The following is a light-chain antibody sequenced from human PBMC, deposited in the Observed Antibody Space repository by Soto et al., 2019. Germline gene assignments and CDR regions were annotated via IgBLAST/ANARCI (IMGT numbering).Light chain of an antibody. CDR1: QSVLYSSNNKNY. Sequence: DIVMTQSPDSLAVSLGERATINCKSSQSVLYSSNNKNYLAWYQQKPGQPPKLLIYWASTRESGVPDRFSGSGSGTDFTPTISSLQAEDVAIYYCQQFSSPPFFPFGQGTKVDIK. V-gene: IGKV4-1*01. CDR2: WAS. J-gene: IGKJ2*01. CDR3: QQFSSPPFFP.